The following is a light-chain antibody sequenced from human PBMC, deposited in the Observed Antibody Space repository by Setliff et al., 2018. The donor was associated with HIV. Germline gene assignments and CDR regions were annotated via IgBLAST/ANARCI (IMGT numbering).Light chain of an antibody. CDR2: GDT. CDR3: QSYDESLSGSYV. Sequence: QSVLTQSPSVSGAPGQRVTISCTGSNSNIGAGYDVHWYQQLPGTAPKLLIYGDTKRPSGVPDRFSGSKSGTSASLAITGLQAEDEADYYCQSYDESLSGSYVFETGTKVTVL. CDR1: NSNIGAGYD. J-gene: IGLJ1*01. V-gene: IGLV1-40*01.